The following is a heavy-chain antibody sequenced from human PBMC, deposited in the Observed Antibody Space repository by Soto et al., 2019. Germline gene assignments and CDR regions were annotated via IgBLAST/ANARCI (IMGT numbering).Heavy chain of an antibody. CDR3: ARGGWELLHYYYGMDV. D-gene: IGHD1-26*01. Sequence: ASVKVSCKASGYTFASYGIRWVRQAPGQGLEWMGWISAYNGNTNYAQKLQGRVTMTTDTSTSTAYMELRSLRSDDTAVYYCARGGWELLHYYYGMDVWGQGTTVTVSS. CDR2: ISAYNGNT. J-gene: IGHJ6*02. CDR1: GYTFASYG. V-gene: IGHV1-18*01.